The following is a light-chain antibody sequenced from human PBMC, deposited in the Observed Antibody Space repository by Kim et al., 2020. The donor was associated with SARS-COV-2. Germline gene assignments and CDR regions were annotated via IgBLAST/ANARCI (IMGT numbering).Light chain of an antibody. CDR3: QSYDSSHVV. J-gene: IGLJ2*01. CDR2: GNS. CDR1: SSNIGAGYD. Sequence: QSVLTQPPSVSGAPGQRGTISCTGSSSNIGAGYDVHWYQQLPGTAPKLLIYGNSNRPSGVPDRFSGSKSGTSASLAITGLQAEDEADYYCQSYDSSHVVFGGGTQLTVL. V-gene: IGLV1-40*01.